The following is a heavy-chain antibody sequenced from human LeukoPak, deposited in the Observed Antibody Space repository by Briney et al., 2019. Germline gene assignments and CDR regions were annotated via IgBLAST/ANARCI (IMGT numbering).Heavy chain of an antibody. CDR2: INPNSGDT. CDR3: ARGSCSGGSCYDPDFDY. J-gene: IGHJ4*02. Sequence: ASVTVSCTASGYTFTVYYMHWVRQAPGQGLGWMGWINPNSGDTKYARRFQGRVTLTRDTSISTAYMELSRLNSDETAVYYCARGSCSGGSCYDPDFDYWGQGTLVTVSS. D-gene: IGHD2-15*01. CDR1: GYTFTVYY. V-gene: IGHV1-2*02.